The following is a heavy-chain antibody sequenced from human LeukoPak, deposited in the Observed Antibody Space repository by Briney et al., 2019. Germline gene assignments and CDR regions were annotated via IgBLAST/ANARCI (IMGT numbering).Heavy chain of an antibody. V-gene: IGHV3-11*04. CDR1: GFSFSDYY. Sequence: PGGSLRLSCEASGFSFSDYYMSWIRQAPGKGLEWVSYISSSSSTIYYADSVKGRFTISRDNAKNSLYLQMNSLRAEDTAVYYCCAAVAGPIDYWGQGTLVTVSS. CDR3: CAAVAGPIDY. J-gene: IGHJ4*02. D-gene: IGHD6-19*01. CDR2: ISSSSSTI.